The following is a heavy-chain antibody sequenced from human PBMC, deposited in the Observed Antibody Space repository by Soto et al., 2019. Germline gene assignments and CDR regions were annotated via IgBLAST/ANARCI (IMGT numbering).Heavy chain of an antibody. Sequence: ASVKVSCKASGGTFSSYAIHWVRQAPEQGPEWMGEIGPESGATRYAQRFQGRVTMTRDMSITTVYMELNNLSSDDTAVYYCGRGRSGQIVVFYWGQGTPVTVSS. V-gene: IGHV1-2*02. D-gene: IGHD1-26*01. CDR2: IGPESGAT. J-gene: IGHJ4*02. CDR3: GRGRSGQIVVFY. CDR1: GGTFSSYA.